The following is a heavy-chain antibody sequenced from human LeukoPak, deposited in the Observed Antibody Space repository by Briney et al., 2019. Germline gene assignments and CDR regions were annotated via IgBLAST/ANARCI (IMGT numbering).Heavy chain of an antibody. V-gene: IGHV1-3*01. CDR3: ARVRRCSGGSCYSAAFDY. D-gene: IGHD2-15*01. J-gene: IGHJ4*02. Sequence: ASVKVSCKASGYTFTSYGISWVRQAPGQRLEWMGWINAGNGNTKYSQKFQGRVTITRDTSASTAYMELSSLRSEDTAVYYCARVRRCSGGSCYSAAFDYWGQGTLVTVSS. CDR2: INAGNGNT. CDR1: GYTFTSYG.